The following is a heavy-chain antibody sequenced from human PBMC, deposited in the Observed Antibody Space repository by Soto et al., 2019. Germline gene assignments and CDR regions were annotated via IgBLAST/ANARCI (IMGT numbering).Heavy chain of an antibody. V-gene: IGHV1-69*13. CDR2: IIPIFGTA. Sequence: RASVKVSCKASGGTFSSYAISWVRQAPGQGLEWMGGIIPIFGTANYAQKFQGRVTITADESTSTAYMELSSLRSEDTAVYYCARDRVVAATADAFDIWGQGTMVTVSS. D-gene: IGHD2-15*01. CDR3: ARDRVVAATADAFDI. CDR1: GGTFSSYA. J-gene: IGHJ3*02.